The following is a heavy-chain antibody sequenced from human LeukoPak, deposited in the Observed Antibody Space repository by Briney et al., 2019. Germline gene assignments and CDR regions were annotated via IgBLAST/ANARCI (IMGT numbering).Heavy chain of an antibody. CDR3: ARTRSGYSTLGY. Sequence: SETLSLTCTVSGDSISSYYWSWIRQPPGGGVEGIGYVFYTGSTNYNPSLKSRVTISVDTSRNQFSLKLTSVTAADTAVYYCARTRSGYSTLGYWGQGTLVTVSS. CDR2: VFYTGST. V-gene: IGHV4-59*01. CDR1: GDSISSYY. J-gene: IGHJ4*02. D-gene: IGHD1-26*01.